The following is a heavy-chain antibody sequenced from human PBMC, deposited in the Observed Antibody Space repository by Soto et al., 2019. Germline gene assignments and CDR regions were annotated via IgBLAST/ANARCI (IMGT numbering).Heavy chain of an antibody. Sequence: QVQLVQSGAEVKKPGSSVKVSCKASGGTFSSYAISWVRQAPGQGLEWMGGIIPIFGTANYAQKFQGRVTITADKSTSTAYMELSSLRSEDTAVYYCASAHRDYGDLTAYYYYYGMDVWGQGTTVTVSS. J-gene: IGHJ6*02. CDR3: ASAHRDYGDLTAYYYYYGMDV. D-gene: IGHD4-17*01. CDR1: GGTFSSYA. CDR2: IIPIFGTA. V-gene: IGHV1-69*06.